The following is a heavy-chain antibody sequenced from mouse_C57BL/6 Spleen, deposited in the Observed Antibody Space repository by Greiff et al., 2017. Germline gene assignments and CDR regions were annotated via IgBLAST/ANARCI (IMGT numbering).Heavy chain of an antibody. Sequence: VQLQQSGAELVKPGASVKISCKASGYAFCSYWMNWVKQRTGKGLEWIGQIYPGDGDTNYNGKFKGKATLTADISSSTAYIQLSSLTSENSAVYYCARYDYDGGFDYRAQGTTLAVSS. CDR3: ARYDYDGGFDY. D-gene: IGHD2-4*01. CDR1: GYAFCSYW. CDR2: IYPGDGDT. V-gene: IGHV1-80*01. J-gene: IGHJ2*01.